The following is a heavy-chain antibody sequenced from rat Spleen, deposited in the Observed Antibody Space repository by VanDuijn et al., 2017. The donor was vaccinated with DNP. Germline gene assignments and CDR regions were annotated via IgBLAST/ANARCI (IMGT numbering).Heavy chain of an antibody. D-gene: IGHD5-1*01. CDR3: TTHGTSYWYFDF. CDR2: IVYDGGGT. CDR1: GFTFSDYN. J-gene: IGHJ1*01. Sequence: EVQLVESGGDLVQPGRSLKLFCAASGFTFSDYNMAWVRQAPKKGLEWVASIVYDGGGTYYGDSVKGRFTISRDNAKSTLYLQMDSLRSEDTAIYYCTTHGTSYWYFDFWGPGSMVTVSS. V-gene: IGHV5S10*01.